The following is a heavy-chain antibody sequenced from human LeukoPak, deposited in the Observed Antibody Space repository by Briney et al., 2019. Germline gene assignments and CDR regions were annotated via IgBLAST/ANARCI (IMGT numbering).Heavy chain of an antibody. CDR3: ARFYDSSGYFDY. V-gene: IGHV3-64*01. J-gene: IGHJ4*02. CDR2: ISSNGGST. CDR1: GYTFSSYA. D-gene: IGHD3-22*01. Sequence: GGSLRLSCAASGYTFSSYAMHWARQAPGKGLECVSAISSNGGSTYYANSVKGRFTISRDNSKNTLYLQMGSLRAEDMAVYYCARFYDSSGYFDYWGQGTLVTVSS.